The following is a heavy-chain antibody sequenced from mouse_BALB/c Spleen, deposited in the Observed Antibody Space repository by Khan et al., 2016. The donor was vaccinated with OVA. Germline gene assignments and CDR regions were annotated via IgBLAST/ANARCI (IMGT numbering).Heavy chain of an antibody. CDR3: ARNFLYYYQSSPVAY. CDR1: GYTFTDYS. V-gene: IGHV9-2-1*01. CDR2: INTETGEP. Sequence: QIQLVQSGPELKKPGETVKISCKASGYTFTDYSMHWVKQAPGKGLKWMGWINTETGEPTYADDFKGRFAFSLETSASTAYLQINNLKNEDTATXICARNFLYYYQSSPVAYWCQGTLVTVSA. D-gene: IGHD1-1*01. J-gene: IGHJ3*01.